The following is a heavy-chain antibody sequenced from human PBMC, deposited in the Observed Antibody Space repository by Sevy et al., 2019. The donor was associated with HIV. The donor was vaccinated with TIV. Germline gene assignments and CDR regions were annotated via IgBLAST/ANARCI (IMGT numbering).Heavy chain of an antibody. D-gene: IGHD6-13*01. CDR1: GFSFSSYG. J-gene: IGHJ6*03. CDR2: IWHDGSNK. V-gene: IGHV3-33*08. CDR3: ARDVAAGYYYMDV. Sequence: GGSLRLSCAASGFSFSSYGMHWVRQAPGKGLEWVAVIWHDGSNKHYADSVKGRFTIYRDNSKNTQYLQMNSLRNEDTAVYHCARDVAAGYYYMDVWGKGTTVSVSS.